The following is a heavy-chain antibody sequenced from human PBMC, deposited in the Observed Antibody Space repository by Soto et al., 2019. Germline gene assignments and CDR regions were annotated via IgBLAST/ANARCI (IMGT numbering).Heavy chain of an antibody. D-gene: IGHD3-22*01. CDR2: IYTRGRT. J-gene: IGHJ6*02. CDR3: ARGDYDSSGYPDHVPYYHDGMDV. V-gene: IGHV4-4*07. Sequence: QVQRQESGPGLVKPSETLSLTCTVSGGSISSYYWSWIRQPAGKGLEWIGRIYTRGRTNYNPSRKRRVTMSLETSKNQFALKLSSVTAADTAVYYCARGDYDSSGYPDHVPYYHDGMDVWGQGTTVTVSS. CDR1: GGSISSYY.